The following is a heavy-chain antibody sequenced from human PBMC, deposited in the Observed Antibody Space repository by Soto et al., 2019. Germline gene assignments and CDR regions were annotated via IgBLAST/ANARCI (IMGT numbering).Heavy chain of an antibody. Sequence: QVRLVQSGAEVKKPGASVKVSCKTSGYTFMKSGITWVRQAPGQGLEWMGWISPHNGDTNYAEKVKGRVTLTTDTSTTTAYMEVRSLTSYDTAVYYCARASPRAARYEYWGQGTLVTVSS. V-gene: IGHV1-18*01. CDR1: GYTFMKSG. J-gene: IGHJ4*02. CDR3: ARASPRAARYEY. D-gene: IGHD6-25*01. CDR2: ISPHNGDT.